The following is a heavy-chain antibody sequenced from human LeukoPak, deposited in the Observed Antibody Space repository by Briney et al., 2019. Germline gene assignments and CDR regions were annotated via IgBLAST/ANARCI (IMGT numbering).Heavy chain of an antibody. V-gene: IGHV4-34*01. CDR1: GGSFSGYY. J-gene: IGHJ4*02. CDR3: ARGSTFLYYYDSSGYYGLPPNFDY. Sequence: PSETLSLTCAVYGGSFSGYYWRWIRQPPGKGLEWIGEINHSGSTNYNPPLKSRVTISVDTSKNQFSLKLSSVTAADTAVYYCARGSTFLYYYDSSGYYGLPPNFDYWGQGTLVTVSS. D-gene: IGHD3-22*01. CDR2: INHSGST.